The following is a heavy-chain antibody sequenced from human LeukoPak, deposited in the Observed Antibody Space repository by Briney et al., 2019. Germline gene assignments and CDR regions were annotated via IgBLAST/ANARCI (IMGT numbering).Heavy chain of an antibody. CDR3: ASGAAARGDNWFDP. CDR1: GGSISSYY. V-gene: IGHV4-59*01. Sequence: PSETLSLTCTVSGGSISSYYWSWIRQPPGKGLEWIGYIYYSGSTNYNPSLKSRVTISVDTSKNQFSLKLSSVTAADTAVYYCASGAAARGDNWFDPWGQGTLVTVSS. CDR2: IYYSGST. D-gene: IGHD6-13*01. J-gene: IGHJ5*02.